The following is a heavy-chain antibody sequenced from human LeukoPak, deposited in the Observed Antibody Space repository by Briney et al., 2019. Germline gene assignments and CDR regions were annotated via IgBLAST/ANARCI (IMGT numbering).Heavy chain of an antibody. Sequence: PSQTLSLTCTVSGGSINNGDYYCSWIRQSPGKGLEWIGYISYSGSTYYNPSLKSRVTISVDTSKNQFSLKLRSVTAADTAVYYCARAGFGIDFWGQGTLVNVSS. CDR2: ISYSGST. CDR1: GGSINNGDYY. CDR3: ARAGFGIDF. V-gene: IGHV4-30-4*08. D-gene: IGHD3-10*01. J-gene: IGHJ4*02.